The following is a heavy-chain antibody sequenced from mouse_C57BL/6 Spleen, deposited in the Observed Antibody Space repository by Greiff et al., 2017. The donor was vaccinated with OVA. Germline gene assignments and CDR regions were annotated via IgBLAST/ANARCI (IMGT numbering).Heavy chain of an antibody. CDR1: GYSITSGYY. D-gene: IGHD1-1*01. V-gene: IGHV3-6*01. Sequence: EVQLVESGPGLVKPSQSLSLTCSVTGYSITSGYYWNWIRQFPGNKLEWMGYISYDGSNNYNPSLKNRISITRDTSKNQFFLKLNSVTTEDTATYYCARDYYGSFDYWGQGTTLTVSS. CDR2: ISYDGSN. J-gene: IGHJ2*01. CDR3: ARDYYGSFDY.